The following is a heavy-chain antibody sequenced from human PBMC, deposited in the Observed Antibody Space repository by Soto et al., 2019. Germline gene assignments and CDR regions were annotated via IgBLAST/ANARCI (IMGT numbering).Heavy chain of an antibody. CDR2: VNPSGGHT. D-gene: IGHD2-21*02. Sequence: QVQLMQSGAEVKKPGASVKVSCKASGDTFTEYYIHWVRQAPGQGLEWMGTVNPSGGHTTYAQHFLGRVTMTRDTSTSTLYMELTSLTSEDTAVYYWACGRHVVVVTAALDYWGQGTLVTVSS. CDR1: GDTFTEYY. J-gene: IGHJ4*02. V-gene: IGHV1-46*01. CDR3: ACGRHVVVVTAALDY.